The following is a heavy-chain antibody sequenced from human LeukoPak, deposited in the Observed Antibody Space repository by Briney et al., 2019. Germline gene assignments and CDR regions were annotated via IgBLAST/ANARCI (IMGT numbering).Heavy chain of an antibody. D-gene: IGHD3-22*01. CDR3: ARHVDYYDSSGYPAYYMDV. Sequence: GESLKISCKGSGYSFTSYWIGWVRQMPGKGLEWMGIIYPADSDTRYSPSFQGQVTISADRSISTAYLQWSSLKASDTAIYYCARHVDYYDSSGYPAYYMDVWGKGTTVTISS. CDR1: GYSFTSYW. V-gene: IGHV5-51*01. CDR2: IYPADSDT. J-gene: IGHJ6*03.